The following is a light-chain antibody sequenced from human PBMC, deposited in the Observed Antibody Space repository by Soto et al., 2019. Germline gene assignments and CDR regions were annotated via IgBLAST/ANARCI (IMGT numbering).Light chain of an antibody. CDR2: EVS. Sequence: QSALTEPAAVSGSPGQSITISCTGPSSDVGSYNLVSWYQQHPGKAPKLMIYEVSKRPSGVSNRFSGSKSGNTASLTISGLQAEDEADYYCCSYAGSSTFYVFGTGTRSPS. J-gene: IGLJ1*01. CDR1: SSDVGSYNL. V-gene: IGLV2-23*02. CDR3: CSYAGSSTFYV.